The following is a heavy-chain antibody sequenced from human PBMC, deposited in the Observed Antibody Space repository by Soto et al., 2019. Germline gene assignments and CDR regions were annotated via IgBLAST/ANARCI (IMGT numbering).Heavy chain of an antibody. J-gene: IGHJ4*02. CDR1: GFTVSNNY. Sequence: EVQLVESGGGLIQPGGSLRLSCAVSGFTVSNNYMSWVRQAPGKGLEGVSVIYSGGYTAYGDSVKGRFTISRDNSKNTPNHQKKRRGAAGRGVFYGGTKPGGGGYWGQGTLVTVSS. D-gene: IGHD3-10*01. V-gene: IGHV3-53*01. CDR2: IYSGGYT. CDR3: GTKPGGGGY.